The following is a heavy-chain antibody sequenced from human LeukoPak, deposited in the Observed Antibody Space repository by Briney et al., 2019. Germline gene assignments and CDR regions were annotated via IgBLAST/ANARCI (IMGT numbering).Heavy chain of an antibody. CDR3: ARVSPDYYGSGRGAFDI. Sequence: PETLSLTCTVSGGSISSYYWSWIRQPAGKGLEWIGRIYTGGRTNYNASLKSRVTMSVDTSKNQFSLKLSSVTAADTAVYYCARVSPDYYGSGRGAFDIWGQGTMVTVSS. V-gene: IGHV4-4*07. J-gene: IGHJ3*02. CDR2: IYTGGRT. D-gene: IGHD3-10*01. CDR1: GGSISSYY.